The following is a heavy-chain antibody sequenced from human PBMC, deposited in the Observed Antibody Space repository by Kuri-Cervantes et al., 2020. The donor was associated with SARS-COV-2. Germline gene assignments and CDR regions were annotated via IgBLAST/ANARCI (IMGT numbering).Heavy chain of an antibody. CDR3: ARDWGVREAAAGTPYWYFDL. V-gene: IGHV1-2*02. D-gene: IGHD6-13*01. CDR2: INPNSGGT. Sequence: ASVKVSCKASGYTFTSYYTHWVRQAPGQGLEWMGWINPNSGGTNYAQKFQGRVTMTRDTSISAAYMELSRLRSDDTAVYYCARDWGVREAAAGTPYWYFDLWGRGTLVTVSS. J-gene: IGHJ2*01. CDR1: GYTFTSYY.